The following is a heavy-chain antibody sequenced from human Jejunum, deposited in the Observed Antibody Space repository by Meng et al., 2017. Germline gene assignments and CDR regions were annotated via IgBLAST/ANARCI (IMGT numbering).Heavy chain of an antibody. Sequence: QGQLVQSGAEVRKPGASVRISCKASGYTLTSYTMQWVRQAPGQSLEWMGCIIAGGHTKYSQKFQGRVTITRDTSTSTVYMDLSSLRFEDTAVYYCARDPTEVGYFDYWGQGALVTVSS. CDR2: IIAGGHT. CDR3: ARDPTEVGYFDY. J-gene: IGHJ4*02. CDR1: GYTLTSYT. D-gene: IGHD3-22*01. V-gene: IGHV1-3*01.